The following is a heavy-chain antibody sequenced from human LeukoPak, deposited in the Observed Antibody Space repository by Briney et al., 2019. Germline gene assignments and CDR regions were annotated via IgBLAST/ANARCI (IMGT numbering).Heavy chain of an antibody. CDR3: ASVVVPHLGGYYYYGMDV. CDR1: GYTFTSYG. D-gene: IGHD2-2*01. CDR2: ISAYNGNT. Sequence: ASVKVSCKASGYTFTSYGISWVRQAPGQGLEWMGWISAYNGNTNYAQKLQGRVTMTTDTSTSTAYMELRSLRSDDTAVYYCASVVVPHLGGYYYYGMDVWGQGTTVTVSS. V-gene: IGHV1-18*01. J-gene: IGHJ6*02.